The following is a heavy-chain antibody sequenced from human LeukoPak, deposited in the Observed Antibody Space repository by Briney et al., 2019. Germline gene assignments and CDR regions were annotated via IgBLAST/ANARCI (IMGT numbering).Heavy chain of an antibody. J-gene: IGHJ4*02. CDR1: GSAISGGY. CDR3: AGGGPVGLFEY. V-gene: IGHV4-59*01. CDR2: IYDSGST. D-gene: IGHD2-15*01. Sequence: TSETLSLTCTMSGSAISGGYWSWIRQPPGKGLEWIGYIYDSGSTNYNPSLESRVTISRDITRDRCSLKLSSVTAADTAVYYCAGGGPVGLFEYWGQGNLVTVSS.